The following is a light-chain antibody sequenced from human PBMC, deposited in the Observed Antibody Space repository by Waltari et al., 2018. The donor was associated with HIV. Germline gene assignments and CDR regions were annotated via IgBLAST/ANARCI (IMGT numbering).Light chain of an antibody. CDR2: KDT. CDR3: VGWDSRLSGYV. CDR1: SSNIENDN. J-gene: IGLJ1*01. Sequence: QSALTQPPSASGTPGQRVTISCSGSSSNIENDNVYWYQQLTGAAPRLLIYKDTQRPSGVPDRFTGSKSGTSASLAISGLRSEDEADYYCVGWDSRLSGYVFGSGTKVTVL. V-gene: IGLV1-47*01.